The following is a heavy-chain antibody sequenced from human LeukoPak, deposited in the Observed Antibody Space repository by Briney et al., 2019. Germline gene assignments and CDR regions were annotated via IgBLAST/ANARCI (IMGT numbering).Heavy chain of an antibody. J-gene: IGHJ2*01. CDR1: GFTFSSYS. CDR2: ISGSGGRT. CDR3: ASQRWGTYWYFDL. V-gene: IGHV3-23*01. Sequence: GGSLRLSCAASGFTFSSYSMNWVRQAPGKGLEWVSAISGSGGRTYYADSVKGRFTISRDNSKNTLYLQMNSLRAEDTAVYYCASQRWGTYWYFDLWGRGTLVTVSS. D-gene: IGHD5-24*01.